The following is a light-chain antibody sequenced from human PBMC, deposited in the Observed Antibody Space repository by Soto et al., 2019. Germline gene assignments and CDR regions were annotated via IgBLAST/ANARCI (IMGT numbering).Light chain of an antibody. CDR1: SSDVGGYNY. Sequence: QSALTQPASVSGSPGQSITISCNGTSSDVGGYNYVSWHQQHPGKAPKLMIYDVNNRPSGVSNRFSGSKSGNTASLTISGLQAEDEADYYCTSYASSSTYVFGTGTKVTVL. CDR2: DVN. J-gene: IGLJ1*01. V-gene: IGLV2-14*01. CDR3: TSYASSSTYV.